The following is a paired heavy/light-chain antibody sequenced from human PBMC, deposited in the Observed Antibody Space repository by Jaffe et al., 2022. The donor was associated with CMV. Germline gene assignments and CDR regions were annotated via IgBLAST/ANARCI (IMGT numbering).Light chain of an antibody. CDR3: QQYDNPFLT. CDR1: QDISNY. V-gene: IGKV1-33*01. J-gene: IGKJ4*01. CDR2: DAS. Sequence: DIQMTQSPSSLSASVGDRVTITCQASQDISNYLNWYQQKPGKAPKLLIYDASNLETGVPSRFSGSGSGTDFTFTISSLQPEDIATYYCQQYDNPFLTFGGGTKVEIK.
Heavy chain of an antibody. J-gene: IGHJ6*02. CDR2: IYWNDDK. CDR3: AHLYYDFWSGYGGLGRYGMDV. V-gene: IGHV2-5*01. CDR1: GFSLSTSGVG. D-gene: IGHD3-3*01. Sequence: QITLKESGPTLVKPTQTLTLTCTFSGFSLSTSGVGVGWIRQPPGKALEWLALIYWNDDKRYSPSLKSRLTITKDTSKNQVVLTMTNMDPVDTATYYCAHLYYDFWSGYGGLGRYGMDVWGQGTTVTVSS.